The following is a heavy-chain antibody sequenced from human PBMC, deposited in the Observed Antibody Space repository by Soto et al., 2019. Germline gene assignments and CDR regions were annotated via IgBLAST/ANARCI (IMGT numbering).Heavy chain of an antibody. CDR2: MNPNSGNT. Sequence: ASVKVSCKASGYTFSSYGINWVRQAPGQGLEWLGWMNPNSGNTGYAQKFQGRVTMTRDTSISTAYMELSSLRSEDTAVYYCARGDIAAAGTVISYWFDPWGQGTLVTVSS. CDR1: GYTFSSYG. D-gene: IGHD6-13*01. J-gene: IGHJ5*02. CDR3: ARGDIAAAGTVISYWFDP. V-gene: IGHV1-8*01.